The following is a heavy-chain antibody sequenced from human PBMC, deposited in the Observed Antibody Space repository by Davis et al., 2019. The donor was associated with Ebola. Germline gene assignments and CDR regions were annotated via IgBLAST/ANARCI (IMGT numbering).Heavy chain of an antibody. CDR2: ISWNSGSI. J-gene: IGHJ6*02. CDR1: GFTFDDYA. CDR3: AREHRRFVDTAMVLGGMDV. D-gene: IGHD5-18*01. V-gene: IGHV3-9*01. Sequence: PGGSLRLSCAASGFTFDDYAMHWVRQAPGKGLEWVSGISWNSGSIGYADSVKGRFTISRDNAKNSLYLQMNSLRAEDTAVYYCAREHRRFVDTAMVLGGMDVWGQGTTVTVSS.